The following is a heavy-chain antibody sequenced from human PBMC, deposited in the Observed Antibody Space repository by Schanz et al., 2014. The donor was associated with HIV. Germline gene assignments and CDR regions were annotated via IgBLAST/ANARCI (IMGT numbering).Heavy chain of an antibody. Sequence: QVLLVESGGGVVQPGRSLRLSCAASGYSFSTYGMYWVRQAPGKGLEWVADIWHDGSNKNYADSVKGRFTISRDNSRNTVYLQMDSLRVEDTAVYYCARVFGRTYGLPDYWGQGTLVTVSS. CDR1: GYSFSTYG. D-gene: IGHD3-10*01. CDR2: IWHDGSNK. J-gene: IGHJ4*02. V-gene: IGHV3-33*01. CDR3: ARVFGRTYGLPDY.